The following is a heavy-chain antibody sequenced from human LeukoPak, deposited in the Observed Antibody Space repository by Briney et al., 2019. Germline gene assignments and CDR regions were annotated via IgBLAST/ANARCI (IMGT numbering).Heavy chain of an antibody. CDR3: ARTYGSGSYYNV. J-gene: IGHJ4*02. CDR1: GGSISSNNYY. CDR2: IYYSGST. Sequence: SETLSLTCTVSGGSISSNNYYWGWIRQPPGKGLEWIGSIYYSGSTYYNPSLKSRVTISVDTSKNQFSLKLSSVTAADTAVYYCARTYGSGSYYNVGGQGTLVTVSS. D-gene: IGHD3-10*01. V-gene: IGHV4-39*07.